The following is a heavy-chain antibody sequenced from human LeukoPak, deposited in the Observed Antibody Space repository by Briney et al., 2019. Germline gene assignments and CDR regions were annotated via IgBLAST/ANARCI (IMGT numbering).Heavy chain of an antibody. Sequence: SETLSLTCTVSGGSISSYYWSWIRQPPGKGLEWIGYIYYSGSTNYNPSLKSRVTISVDTSKNQFSPKLSSVTAADMAVYYCARTITSVASLYYFDYWGQGTLVTVSS. V-gene: IGHV4-59*01. CDR2: IYYSGST. CDR1: GGSISSYY. D-gene: IGHD3-3*02. CDR3: ARTITSVASLYYFDY. J-gene: IGHJ4*02.